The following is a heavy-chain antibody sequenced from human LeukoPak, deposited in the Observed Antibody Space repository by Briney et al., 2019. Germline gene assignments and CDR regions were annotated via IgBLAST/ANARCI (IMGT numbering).Heavy chain of an antibody. CDR2: ISAYNGNT. CDR1: GYTFISYG. D-gene: IGHD2-15*01. Sequence: ASVKVPCKASGYTFISYGISWVRQAPGQGLEWMGWISAYNGNTNYAQKLQGRVTMTTDTSTSTAYMELRSLSSEDTAVYYCATDYCSGGSCYPDYWGQGTLVTVSS. V-gene: IGHV1-18*01. CDR3: ATDYCSGGSCYPDY. J-gene: IGHJ4*02.